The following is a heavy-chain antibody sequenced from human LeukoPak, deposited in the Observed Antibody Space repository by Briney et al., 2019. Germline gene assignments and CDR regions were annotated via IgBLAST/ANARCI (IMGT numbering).Heavy chain of an antibody. CDR1: DGSINSYY. J-gene: IGHJ4*02. CDR2: IYYNGNT. CDR3: ARERMSGGNPTDLDY. V-gene: IGHV4-59*12. Sequence: PSETLSLTCSVSDGSINSYYWNWIRRPPGKGLEWIGYIYYNGNTNYSPSLKSRVTMSVDTSKNLFSLKVSSVTAADTAVYYCARERMSGGNPTDLDYWGQGTLVTVSS. D-gene: IGHD4-23*01.